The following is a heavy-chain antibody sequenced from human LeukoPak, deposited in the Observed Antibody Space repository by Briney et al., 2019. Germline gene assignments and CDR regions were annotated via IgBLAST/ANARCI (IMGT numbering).Heavy chain of an antibody. Sequence: SETLSLTCTVSGGSISTYYWSWIRQPPGKGPEWIGYIDDSGTTNYNPSLKSRVTISIDRSKNQFSLRLSSVTAADTAVYYCARWLPHSGCLDYRGQGTLVTASS. CDR2: IDDSGTT. CDR3: ARWLPHSGCLDY. D-gene: IGHD3-22*01. J-gene: IGHJ4*02. CDR1: GGSISTYY. V-gene: IGHV4-59*01.